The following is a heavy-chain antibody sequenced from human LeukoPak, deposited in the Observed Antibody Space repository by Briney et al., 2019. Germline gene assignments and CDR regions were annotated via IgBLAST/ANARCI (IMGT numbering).Heavy chain of an antibody. CDR2: ISYDGSNK. CDR1: GFTFSSYA. J-gene: IGHJ5*02. CDR3: ARAIWFGELFDWFDP. D-gene: IGHD3-10*01. V-gene: IGHV3-30*04. Sequence: PGRSLRLPCAASGFTFSSYAMHWVRQAPGKGLEWVAVISYDGSNKYYADSVKGRFTISRDNSKNTLYLQMNSLRAEDTAVYYCARAIWFGELFDWFDPWGQGTLVTVSS.